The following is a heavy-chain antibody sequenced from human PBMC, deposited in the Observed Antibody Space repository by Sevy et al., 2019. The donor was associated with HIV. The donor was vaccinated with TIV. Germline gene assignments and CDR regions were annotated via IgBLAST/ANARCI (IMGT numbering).Heavy chain of an antibody. CDR2: ISAYNGNT. V-gene: IGHV1-18*01. CDR3: ARASLIAAAGRGDY. CDR1: GYTFTSYG. D-gene: IGHD6-13*01. Sequence: ASVKVSCKASGYTFTSYGISWVRQAPGQGLEWMGWISAYNGNTNYAQKLQGRVTMTTDTSTSTAYMELRSLRSDDTAVHYCARASLIAAAGRGDYWGQGTLVTVSS. J-gene: IGHJ4*02.